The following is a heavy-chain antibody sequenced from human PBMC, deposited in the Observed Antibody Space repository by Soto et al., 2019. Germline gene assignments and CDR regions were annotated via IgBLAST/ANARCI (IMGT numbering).Heavy chain of an antibody. V-gene: IGHV3-30-3*01. CDR2: ISYDGSNK. Sequence: PGGFLSLSCAASGFTFSSYAMHWVRQAPGKGLEWVAVISYDGSNKYYADSVKGRFTISRDNSKNTLYLQMNSLRAEDTAVYYCARALKVVVAAAYYYYYGMDVWGQGTTVTVSS. CDR1: GFTFSSYA. J-gene: IGHJ6*02. CDR3: ARALKVVVAAAYYYYYGMDV. D-gene: IGHD2-15*01.